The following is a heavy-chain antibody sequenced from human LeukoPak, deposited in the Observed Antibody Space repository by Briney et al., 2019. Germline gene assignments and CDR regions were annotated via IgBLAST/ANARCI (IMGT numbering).Heavy chain of an antibody. CDR1: GLTFSSYG. D-gene: IGHD2-21*02. V-gene: IGHV3-30*18. J-gene: IGHJ4*02. Sequence: GGSLRLSCAASGLTFSSYGMHWVRQAPGKGLEWVAVISYDGSNKYYADSVKGRFTISRDNSKNTLYLQMNSLRAEDTAVYYCAKGEFGVVTANFDYWGQGTLVTVSS. CDR2: ISYDGSNK. CDR3: AKGEFGVVTANFDY.